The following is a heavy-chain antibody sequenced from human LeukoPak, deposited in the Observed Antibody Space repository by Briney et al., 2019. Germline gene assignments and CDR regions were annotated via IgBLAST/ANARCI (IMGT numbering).Heavy chain of an antibody. CDR3: ARSVGGWYYFDY. V-gene: IGHV4-59*01. J-gene: IGHJ4*02. CDR1: GGSISSYY. D-gene: IGHD6-19*01. Sequence: SETLSLTCTVSGGSISSYYWSWIRQPPGKGLEWIGYIYYSGSTNYNPSLKSRVTKSVDTYKNQFSLKLSSVTAADTAVYYCARSVGGWYYFDYWGQGTLVTVSS. CDR2: IYYSGST.